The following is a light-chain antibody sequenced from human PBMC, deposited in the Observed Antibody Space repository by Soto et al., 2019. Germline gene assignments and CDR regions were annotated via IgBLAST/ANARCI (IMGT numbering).Light chain of an antibody. J-gene: IGLJ2*01. CDR3: CSYAGSYTLV. V-gene: IGLV2-11*01. Sequence: QSALTQPRSVSGSPGQSVTISCTGTSSDVGGYNYVSWYQQHPGKDPKVTIYDVSQRPSGVPDRFSGSKSGNTASLTISGLQTEDEADYYCCSYAGSYTLVFGGGTKVTVL. CDR2: DVS. CDR1: SSDVGGYNY.